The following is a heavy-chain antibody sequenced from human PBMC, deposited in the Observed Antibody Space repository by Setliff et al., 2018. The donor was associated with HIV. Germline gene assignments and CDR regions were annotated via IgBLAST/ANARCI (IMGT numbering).Heavy chain of an antibody. Sequence: PSETLSLTCNVSGGSISSVNYYWNWVRQPAGKGLEWIGRIYASGSTNYNPSLKSRVTISVDTSKNQFSLKLSSVTAADTAVYYCARLDCSSSSGFVDYWGQGTLVTVSS. J-gene: IGHJ4*02. D-gene: IGHD2-2*01. V-gene: IGHV4-61*02. CDR3: ARLDCSSSSGFVDY. CDR1: GGSISSVNYY. CDR2: IYASGST.